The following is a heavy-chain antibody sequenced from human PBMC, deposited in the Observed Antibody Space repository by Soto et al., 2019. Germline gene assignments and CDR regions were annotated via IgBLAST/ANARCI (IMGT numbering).Heavy chain of an antibody. D-gene: IGHD3-10*01. CDR2: ISSSSSYT. V-gene: IGHV3-11*06. CDR1: GFTFSDNY. J-gene: IGHJ6*02. CDR3: ATGSIQGYYGSGSYYNDRHPNHV. Sequence: GGSLRLSCAASGFTFSDNYMSWIRQAPGKGLEWVSYISSSSSYTNYADSVKGRFTISRDNAKNSLYLQMNSLRAEDTAVYYCATGSIQGYYGSGSYYNDRHPNHVWGQGTTVTVS.